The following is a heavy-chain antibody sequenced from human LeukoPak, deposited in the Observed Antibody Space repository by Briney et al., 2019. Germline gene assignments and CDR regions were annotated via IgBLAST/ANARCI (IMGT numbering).Heavy chain of an antibody. D-gene: IGHD6-13*01. V-gene: IGHV3-30*02. CDR1: GFTFSSYG. J-gene: IGHJ4*02. CDR3: AKAHFLGQQLIDFDY. Sequence: PGGSLRLSCAASGFTFSSYGMHWVRQAPGKGLEWVAFIRYDGSNKYYADSVKGRFTISRDNSKNTLYLQMNSLRAEDTAVYYCAKAHFLGQQLIDFDYWGQGTLVTVSS. CDR2: IRYDGSNK.